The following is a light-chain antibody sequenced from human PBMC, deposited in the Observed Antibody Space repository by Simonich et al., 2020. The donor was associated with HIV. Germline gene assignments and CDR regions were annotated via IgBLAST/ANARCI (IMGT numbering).Light chain of an antibody. CDR3: QQYDNRPLT. CDR2: GAS. Sequence: EIVFTHSPATLSLSLGERATLSCRASQSFSSCLDWYQQKPGKAPSLLIYGASNRANGIPAKFSGSGSGTEFPLTITSLQSEDFARYSCQQYDNRPLTFGPGTKVDIK. J-gene: IGKJ3*01. V-gene: IGKV3-15*01. CDR1: QSFSSC.